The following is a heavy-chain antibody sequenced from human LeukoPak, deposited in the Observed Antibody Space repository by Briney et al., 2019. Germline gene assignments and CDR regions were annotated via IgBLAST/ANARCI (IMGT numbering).Heavy chain of an antibody. CDR1: GFTFSNAW. J-gene: IGHJ4*02. CDR2: IKSKTDGGTT. D-gene: IGHD6-13*01. CDR3: YAIAAAGTISRARLPVIDY. Sequence: GGSLRLSCAASGFTFSNAWMSWVRQAPGKGLEWVGRIKSKTDGGTTDYAAPVKGRFTISRDDSKTTLYLQMNSLKTEDTAVYYCYAIAAAGTISRARLPVIDYWGQGTLVTVSS. V-gene: IGHV3-15*01.